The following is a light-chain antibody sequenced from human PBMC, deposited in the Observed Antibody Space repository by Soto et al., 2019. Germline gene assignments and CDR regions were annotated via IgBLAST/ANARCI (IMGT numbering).Light chain of an antibody. CDR1: SSDVGGYNY. CDR3: SLYTTSSTVV. V-gene: IGLV2-14*01. Sequence: QSALTQPASVSGSPGQSITISCTGTSSDVGGYNYVSWYQQHPGKAPKLMIYDVSNRPSGVSNRFSGSKSGNTASLTISGRQADDEADYYCSLYTTSSTVVFGGGTKLTVL. J-gene: IGLJ2*01. CDR2: DVS.